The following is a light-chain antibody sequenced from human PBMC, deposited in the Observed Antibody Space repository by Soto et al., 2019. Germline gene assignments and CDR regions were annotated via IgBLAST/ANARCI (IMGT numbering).Light chain of an antibody. CDR2: GAS. CDR3: QQYNSYDMSS. Sequence: DIQMTQSPSTLSASVGDRVTITCRASQGISKWLAWYQQKPGKAPKLLIYGASSLENGVPSRFSGSGSGTEFTLTISSLQPDDFATYFCQQYNSYDMSSFGQGTKVDLK. J-gene: IGKJ1*01. V-gene: IGKV1-5*01. CDR1: QGISKW.